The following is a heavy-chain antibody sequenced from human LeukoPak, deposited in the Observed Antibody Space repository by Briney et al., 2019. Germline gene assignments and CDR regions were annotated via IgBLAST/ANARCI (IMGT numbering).Heavy chain of an antibody. J-gene: IGHJ4*02. CDR1: GFTFGSYE. CDR2: ISSSDSTI. Sequence: PGGSLRLSCAASGFTFGSYEMNWVRQAPGKGLEWVSYISSSDSTIYYAESIKGRFTISRDNAKNSLYLQMHSLRAEDTAIYYCASGDDFWSRYSFDYWGQGTLVTVSS. V-gene: IGHV3-48*03. CDR3: ASGDDFWSRYSFDY. D-gene: IGHD3-3*01.